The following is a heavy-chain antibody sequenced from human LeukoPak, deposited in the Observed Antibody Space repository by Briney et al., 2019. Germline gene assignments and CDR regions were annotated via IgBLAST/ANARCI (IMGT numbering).Heavy chain of an antibody. CDR1: GGSISSYY. V-gene: IGHV4-59*08. CDR2: IYYSGST. J-gene: IGHJ3*02. CDR3: AKHVGGLYYYDSSGYQKAFDI. D-gene: IGHD3-22*01. Sequence: SETLSLTCTVSGGSISSYYWSWIRQPPGKGLEWIGYIYYSGSTNYNPSLKSRVTISVDTSKNQFSLKLSSVTAADTAVYYCAKHVGGLYYYDSSGYQKAFDIWGQGTMVTVSS.